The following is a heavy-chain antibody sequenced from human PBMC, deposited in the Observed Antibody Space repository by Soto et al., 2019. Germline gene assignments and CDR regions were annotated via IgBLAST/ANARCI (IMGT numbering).Heavy chain of an antibody. J-gene: IGHJ4*01. CDR3: AGDLGADYVIQFDY. V-gene: IGHV4-4*07. CDR1: GGSISRSY. CDR2: IHTSGFT. Sequence: QVQLQESGPGLVKPSETLSLTCSVSGGSISRSYWSWIRQPAGKGLEWIGPIHTSGFTNYNPSPTSRVTMSVDTSKNQFSLMLSSVTAADTAVYYYAGDLGADYVIQFDYWGHGTMVTVTS. D-gene: IGHD4-17*01.